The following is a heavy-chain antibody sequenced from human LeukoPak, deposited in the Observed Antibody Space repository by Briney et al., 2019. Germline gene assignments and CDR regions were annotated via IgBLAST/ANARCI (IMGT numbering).Heavy chain of an antibody. CDR1: GFTFSYYN. D-gene: IGHD3-10*01. CDR2: IWNDGSNK. CDR3: ARASGPFDY. Sequence: GSLRLSCAASGFTFSYYNMNWVRQAPGKGLEWVAVIWNDGSNKYYADSVKGRFTISRDNSKNTLYLQMNSLRAEDTAVYSCARASGPFDYWGQGTLVTVSS. J-gene: IGHJ4*02. V-gene: IGHV3-33*08.